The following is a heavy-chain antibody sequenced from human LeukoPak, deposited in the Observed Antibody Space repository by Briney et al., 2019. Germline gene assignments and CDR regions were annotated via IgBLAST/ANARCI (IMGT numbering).Heavy chain of an antibody. D-gene: IGHD1-26*01. CDR3: AREYGWELPTLN. V-gene: IGHV3-48*04. CDR1: GFTFSSYS. J-gene: IGHJ4*02. CDR2: ISRSSRTI. Sequence: GGSLTLFCAASGFTFSSYSMNWVRQAPGKGLEWISCISRSSRTIYYADSVKGRFTISRDDAKNSLYLQMNSLRAEDTAVYYCAREYGWELPTLNWGQGTLVTVSS.